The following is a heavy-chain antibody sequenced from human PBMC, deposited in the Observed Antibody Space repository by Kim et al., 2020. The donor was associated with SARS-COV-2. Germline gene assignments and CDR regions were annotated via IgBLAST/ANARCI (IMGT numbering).Heavy chain of an antibody. CDR1: GYTFTTYD. V-gene: IGHV1-18*01. D-gene: IGHD3-9*01. CDR3: ARLRSDWFVGYFDY. Sequence: ASVKVSCKASGYTFTTYDVSWVRQAPGQGLEWMGWISVYNGNTNYVQNLQGRVTMTADTSTSTAYMELRSLRSDDTAVYYCARLRSDWFVGYFDYWGQGT. CDR2: ISVYNGNT. J-gene: IGHJ4*02.